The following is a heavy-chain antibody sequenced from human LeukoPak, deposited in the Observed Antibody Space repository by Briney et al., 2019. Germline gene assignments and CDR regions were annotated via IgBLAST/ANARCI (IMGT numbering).Heavy chain of an antibody. D-gene: IGHD6-19*01. CDR2: ISGSGGST. J-gene: IGHJ4*02. CDR3: ARPLLISSGWTHFDY. CDR1: GFTFSSYA. Sequence: GGSLRLSCAASGFTFSSYAMSWVRQAPGKGLEWVSAISGSGGSTYYADSVKGRFTISRDNSKNTLYLQMNSLRAEDTAVYYRARPLLISSGWTHFDYWGQGTLVTVSS. V-gene: IGHV3-23*01.